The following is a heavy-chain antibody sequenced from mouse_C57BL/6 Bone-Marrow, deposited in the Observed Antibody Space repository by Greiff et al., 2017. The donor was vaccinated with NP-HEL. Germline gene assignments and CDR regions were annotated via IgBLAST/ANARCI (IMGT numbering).Heavy chain of an antibody. V-gene: IGHV1-12*01. CDR2: IYPGNGDT. Sequence: VQLQQSGAELVRPGASVKMSCTASGYTFTSYNMHWVKQTPRQGLEWIGAIYPGNGDTSYNQKFKGKATLTVDKSSSTAYMQLSSLTSEDSSVYFCASSGDGYYVWFAYWGQGTLVTVSA. CDR3: ASSGDGYYVWFAY. CDR1: GYTFTSYN. D-gene: IGHD2-3*01. J-gene: IGHJ3*01.